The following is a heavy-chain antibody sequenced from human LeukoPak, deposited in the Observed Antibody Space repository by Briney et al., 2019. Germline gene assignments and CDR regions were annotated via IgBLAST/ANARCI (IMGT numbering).Heavy chain of an antibody. Sequence: LTGGSLRLSCAASGFTFISHWFSWLRQAPGKGLEWVANINRDGTEKNYLDSVKGRFTISRDNAKNSLYLQMNSLIAEDTAVYYCARYTSGTSDYWGQGTQVTVSS. J-gene: IGHJ4*02. V-gene: IGHV3-7*01. D-gene: IGHD6-13*01. CDR1: GFTFISHW. CDR2: INRDGTEK. CDR3: ARYTSGTSDY.